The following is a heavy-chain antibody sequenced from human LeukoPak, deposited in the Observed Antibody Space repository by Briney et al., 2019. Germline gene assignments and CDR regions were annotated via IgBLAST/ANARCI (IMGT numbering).Heavy chain of an antibody. D-gene: IGHD6-6*01. Sequence: SGGSLRLSCAASGFTFSSYAMSWVRQAPGKGLEWVSAISGSGGSTYYADSVKGRFTISRDNSKNTLYLQMNSLRAEDTAVYYCARPYSSSSIYYYYYMDVWGKGTTVTVSS. J-gene: IGHJ6*03. V-gene: IGHV3-23*01. CDR1: GFTFSSYA. CDR3: ARPYSSSSIYYYYYMDV. CDR2: ISGSGGST.